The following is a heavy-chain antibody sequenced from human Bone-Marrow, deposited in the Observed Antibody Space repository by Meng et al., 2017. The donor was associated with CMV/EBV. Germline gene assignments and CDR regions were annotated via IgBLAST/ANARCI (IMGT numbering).Heavy chain of an antibody. V-gene: IGHV3-48*04. CDR2: ISSSGSTI. CDR1: GFILSNYS. D-gene: IGHD4-17*01. Sequence: GESLKISCAASGFILSNYSMNWVRQAPGKGLEWVSYISSSGSTIYYADSVKGRFTISRDNAKNSLYLQMNSLRAEDTAVYYCARRLRLRPVDYWGQGTLVTVSS. J-gene: IGHJ4*02. CDR3: ARRLRLRPVDY.